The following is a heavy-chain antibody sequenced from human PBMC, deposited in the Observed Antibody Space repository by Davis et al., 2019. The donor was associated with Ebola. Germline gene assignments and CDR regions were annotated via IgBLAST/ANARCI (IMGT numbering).Heavy chain of an antibody. CDR2: IVVGSGNT. D-gene: IGHD1-14*01. CDR1: AFTFSSSG. CDR3: AASAGTVGKFDF. V-gene: IGHV1-58*02. Sequence: AASVKVSCKASAFTFSSSGMQWVRQARGQRLEWIGGIVVGSGNTNYAQKFRERLTMTRDMSTTTAYMELSSLRFEDTAVYYCAASAGTVGKFDFWGQGTLVTVSS. J-gene: IGHJ4*02.